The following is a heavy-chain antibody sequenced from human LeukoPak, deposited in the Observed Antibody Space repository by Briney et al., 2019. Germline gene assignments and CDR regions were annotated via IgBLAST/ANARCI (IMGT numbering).Heavy chain of an antibody. J-gene: IGHJ4*02. V-gene: IGHV4-31*03. CDR3: ARSRRDIVVVVAAARGGYFDY. Sequence: PSETLSLTCTVSGGSISSGGYYWSWIRQHPGKGLEWIGYIYYSGSTYYNPSLKSRVTISVDTSKNQFSLKLSSVTAADTAVYYCARSRRDIVVVVAAARGGYFDYWGQGTLVTVSS. CDR1: GGSISSGGYY. D-gene: IGHD2-15*01. CDR2: IYYSGST.